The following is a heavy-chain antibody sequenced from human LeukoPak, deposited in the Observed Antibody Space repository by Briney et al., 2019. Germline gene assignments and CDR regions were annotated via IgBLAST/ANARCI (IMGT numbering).Heavy chain of an antibody. CDR1: GGSFSGYY. J-gene: IGHJ4*02. Sequence: SETLCLTCAAYGGSFSGYYWSWIRQPPGKGLEWIGEINHSGSTNYNPSLKSRVTISVDTSKNQFSLKLSSVTAADTAVYYCARPYGSGSYYFDYWGEGTLVTVCS. V-gene: IGHV4-34*01. CDR3: ARPYGSGSYYFDY. CDR2: INHSGST. D-gene: IGHD3-10*01.